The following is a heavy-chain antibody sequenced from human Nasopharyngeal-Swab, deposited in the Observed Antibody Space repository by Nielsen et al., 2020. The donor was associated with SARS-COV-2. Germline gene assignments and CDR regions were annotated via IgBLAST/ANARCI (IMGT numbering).Heavy chain of an antibody. Sequence: SETLSLTCTVSGGSISTITYYWGWIRQPPGKGLEWIGSIYHSGSTYYNPSLKSRVTISVDTSKNQFSLKLSSVTAADTAVYYCARGRIAVAGNYFDYWGQGTLVTVSS. V-gene: IGHV4-39*07. D-gene: IGHD6-19*01. J-gene: IGHJ4*02. CDR3: ARGRIAVAGNYFDY. CDR2: IYHSGST. CDR1: GGSISTITYY.